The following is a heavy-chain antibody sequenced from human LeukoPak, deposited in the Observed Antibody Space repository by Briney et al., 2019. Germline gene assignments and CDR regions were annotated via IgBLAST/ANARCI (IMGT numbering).Heavy chain of an antibody. D-gene: IGHD3-22*01. CDR2: ISGSGGST. Sequence: GGSLRLSCAASGFTFSSYAMSWVRQAPGKGLEWVSAISGSGGSTYYADSVKGRFTISRDNSKNTLYLQMNSLRAEDTAVYYCARPYYFDSGAYSHFDYWGPGTLVTVSA. CDR3: ARPYYFDSGAYSHFDY. V-gene: IGHV3-23*01. J-gene: IGHJ4*02. CDR1: GFTFSSYA.